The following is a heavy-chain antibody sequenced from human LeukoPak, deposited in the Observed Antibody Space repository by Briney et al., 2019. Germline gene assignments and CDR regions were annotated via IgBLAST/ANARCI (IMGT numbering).Heavy chain of an antibody. CDR1: GGSISSYY. V-gene: IGHV4-59*01. CDR2: IYYSGST. J-gene: IGHJ4*02. D-gene: IGHD3-22*01. CDR3: ARVARYYDSSGYIDY. Sequence: ASETLSLTCTVSGGSISSYYWSWIRQPPGKGLEWIGYIYYSGSTNYNPSLKSRVTISVDTSKNQFSLKLSSVTAADTAVYYCARVARYYDSSGYIDYWGQGTLVTVSS.